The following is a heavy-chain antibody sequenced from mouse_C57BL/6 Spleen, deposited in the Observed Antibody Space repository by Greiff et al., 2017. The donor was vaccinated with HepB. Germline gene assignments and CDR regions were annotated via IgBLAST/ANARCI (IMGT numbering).Heavy chain of an antibody. J-gene: IGHJ3*01. D-gene: IGHD1-1*01. CDR3: ARDLLLRY. V-gene: IGHV3-6*01. CDR1: GYSITSGYY. CDR2: ISYDGSN. Sequence: EVKLQESGPGLVKPSQSLSLTCSVTGYSITSGYYWNWIRQFPGNKLEWMGYISYDGSNNYNPSLKNRISITRDTSKNQFFLKLNSVTTEDTATYYCARDLLLRYWGQGTLVTVSA.